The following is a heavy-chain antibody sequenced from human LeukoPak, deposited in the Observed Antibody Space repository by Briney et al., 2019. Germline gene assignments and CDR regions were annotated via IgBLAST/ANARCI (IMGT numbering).Heavy chain of an antibody. Sequence: PSQTLSLTCAVSGGSISSGSYYWSWIRQPAGKGLEWIGRIYTSGSTNYNPSLKSRVAMSVDTSKNQFSLKLSSVTAADTAVYYCARGPYSSGDPAFDIWGQGTMVTVSS. CDR3: ARGPYSSGDPAFDI. V-gene: IGHV4-61*02. J-gene: IGHJ3*02. D-gene: IGHD6-19*01. CDR2: IYTSGST. CDR1: GGSISSGSYY.